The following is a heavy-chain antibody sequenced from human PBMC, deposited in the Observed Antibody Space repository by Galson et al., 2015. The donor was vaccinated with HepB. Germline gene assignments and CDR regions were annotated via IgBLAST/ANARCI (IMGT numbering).Heavy chain of an antibody. J-gene: IGHJ4*02. V-gene: IGHV3-30*18. CDR1: GFSFSNYG. Sequence: SLRLSCASSGFSFSNYGIHWVRQAPGKGLEWVAFLIYDGSYKFYADSVKGRFTISRDNSKNSLYLQMNNLRSDDTAIYYCAKDTNGYSVDYWGQGTLVTVSS. CDR3: AKDTNGYSVDY. D-gene: IGHD3-22*01. CDR2: LIYDGSYK.